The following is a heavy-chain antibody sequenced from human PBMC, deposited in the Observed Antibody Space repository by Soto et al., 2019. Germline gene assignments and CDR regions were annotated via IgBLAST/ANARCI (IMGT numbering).Heavy chain of an antibody. CDR1: GFTFRNNV. CDR2: FTRSGRDT. D-gene: IGHD2-8*01. J-gene: IGHJ4*02. Sequence: QPGGFLRLSGAASGFTFRNNVLIWVRQAPGKGLDWVSGFTRSGRDTYYADSVKGRFTNAKDNSKNMVFLQMNSLRAEGTALYYCAKNGLDNSPSAIDSWGPGTLVTVSS. CDR3: AKNGLDNSPSAIDS. V-gene: IGHV3-23*01.